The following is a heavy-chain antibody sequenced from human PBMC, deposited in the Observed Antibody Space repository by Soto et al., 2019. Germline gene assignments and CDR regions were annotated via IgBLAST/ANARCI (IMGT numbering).Heavy chain of an antibody. V-gene: IGHV3-43*01. CDR3: AKGRGVDY. Sequence: EVQLVESGGVVVQPGGSLRLSCAASGFTFDDYTMHWVRQAPGKGLEWVSLISWDAGSTYYADSVKGRFTISRDNSKTYLYLQINSLRTEDPALYYCAKGRGVDYWGQGTLVTVSS. CDR1: GFTFDDYT. CDR2: ISWDAGST. J-gene: IGHJ4*02.